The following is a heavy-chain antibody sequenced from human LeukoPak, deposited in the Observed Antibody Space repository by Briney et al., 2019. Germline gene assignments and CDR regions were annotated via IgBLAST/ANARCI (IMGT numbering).Heavy chain of an antibody. CDR1: GFTFSSYG. CDR2: IRYDGSNK. V-gene: IGHV3-30*02. D-gene: IGHD6-13*01. J-gene: IGHJ4*02. CDR3: AKLKGSSWPGAFDY. Sequence: PGGSLRLSCAASGFTFSSYGMHWVRQAPGKGLEWGAFIRYDGSNKYYADSVKGRFTISRDNSKNTLYLQMNSLRDEDTAVYYCAKLKGSSWPGAFDYWGQGTLVTVSS.